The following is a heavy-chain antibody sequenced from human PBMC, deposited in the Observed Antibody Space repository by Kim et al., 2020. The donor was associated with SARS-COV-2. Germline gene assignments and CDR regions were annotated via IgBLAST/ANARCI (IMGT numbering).Heavy chain of an antibody. CDR2: ISSSSSTI. CDR1: GFTFSSYS. D-gene: IGHD3-10*01. Sequence: GGSLRLSCAASGFTFSSYSMNWVRQAPGKGLEWVSYISSSSSTIYYADSVKGRFTISRDNAKNSLYLQMNSLRDEDTAVYYCAREFGDIPYYYYGMDVWGQGTTVTVSS. CDR3: AREFGDIPYYYYGMDV. J-gene: IGHJ6*02. V-gene: IGHV3-48*02.